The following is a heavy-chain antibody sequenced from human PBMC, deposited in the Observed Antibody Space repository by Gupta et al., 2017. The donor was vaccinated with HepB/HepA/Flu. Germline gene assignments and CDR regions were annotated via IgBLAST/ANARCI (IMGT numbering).Heavy chain of an antibody. CDR3: ATVDEGITIFGVVTNAFDI. J-gene: IGHJ3*02. Sequence: QVQLVQSGAEVKKPGASVKVSCKVSGYTLTELSMHWVRQAPGQGLEWMGGFDPEDGETIYAQKFQGRVTLTEDTSTDTAYMELSSLRSEDTAVYYCATVDEGITIFGVVTNAFDIWGQGTMVTVSS. CDR2: FDPEDGET. D-gene: IGHD3-3*01. V-gene: IGHV1-24*01. CDR1: GYTLTELS.